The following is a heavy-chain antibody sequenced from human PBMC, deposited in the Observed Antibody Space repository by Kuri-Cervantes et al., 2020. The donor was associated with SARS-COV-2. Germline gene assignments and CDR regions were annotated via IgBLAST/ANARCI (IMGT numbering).Heavy chain of an antibody. CDR2: IYYSGST. CDR1: GGSISSGDYY. CDR3: ARLIVSVTIFGVVNPWGPGDY. Sequence: LRLSCTVSGGSISSGDYYWTWIRQPPGKGLEWIGYIYYSGSTYYNPSLKSRVTISVDTSKNQFSLKLNSVTAADTAVYYCARLIVSVTIFGVVNPWGPGDYWGQGTLVTVSS. V-gene: IGHV4-30-4*01. D-gene: IGHD3-3*01. J-gene: IGHJ4*02.